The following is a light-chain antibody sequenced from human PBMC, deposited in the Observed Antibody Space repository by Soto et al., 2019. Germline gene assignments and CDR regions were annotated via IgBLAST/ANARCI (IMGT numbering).Light chain of an antibody. CDR3: QQLKSYVT. CDR2: GAT. V-gene: IGKV1-9*01. Sequence: IQLTQSPSSLSASVGERVTITCRASQGISNYLAWYQQKPGKTPRLLIYGATTLQSGVPSRFSGSGCGTDFALTISSLQPEDFATYYCQQLKSYVTFGQGTRLEIK. CDR1: QGISNY. J-gene: IGKJ5*01.